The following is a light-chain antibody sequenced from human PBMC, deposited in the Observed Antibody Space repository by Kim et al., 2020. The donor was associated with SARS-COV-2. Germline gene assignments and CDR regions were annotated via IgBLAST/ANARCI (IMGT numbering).Light chain of an antibody. CDR2: RDD. V-gene: IGLV3-9*01. CDR1: NIGSKS. J-gene: IGLJ2*01. Sequence: SYELTQPLSVSVALGQTARITCGGNNIGSKSVHWYQHKPGQAPVLVIYRDDNRPSGIPERFSGSNSGNTATLTISGAQGGDEADYYCQVWDTPIFGGGTQLTVL. CDR3: QVWDTPI.